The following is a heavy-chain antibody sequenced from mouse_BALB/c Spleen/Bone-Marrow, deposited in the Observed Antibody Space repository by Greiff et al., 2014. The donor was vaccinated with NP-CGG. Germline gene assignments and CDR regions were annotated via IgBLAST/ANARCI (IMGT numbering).Heavy chain of an antibody. J-gene: IGHJ2*01. CDR2: IYPGDGDX. CDR1: GYAFSSYW. V-gene: IGHV1-80*01. D-gene: IGHD4-1*01. CDR3: ARGGRLTGYYFDY. Sequence: VHLVESGAELVRPGSSVEISCKASGYAFSSYWMNWVKQRPGQGLEWIGQIYPGDGDXXXXXXXXXXXXLTXDKSSTTAYMQLSSLTSEDSAVYFCARGGRLTGYYFDYWGQGTTLTVSS.